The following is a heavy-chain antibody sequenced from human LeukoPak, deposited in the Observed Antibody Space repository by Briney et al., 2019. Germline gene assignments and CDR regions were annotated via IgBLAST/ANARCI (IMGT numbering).Heavy chain of an antibody. CDR2: ISSDGSTI. CDR3: ARGAHSRITIFGVVNYYMDV. CDR1: GFTFSSYG. V-gene: IGHV3-48*04. J-gene: IGHJ6*03. D-gene: IGHD3-3*01. Sequence: GGSLRLSCAASGFTFSSYGMSWVRQAPGKGLEWVSYISSDGSTIYYADSVKGRFTISRDNAKNSLYLQMNSLRAEDTAVYYCARGAHSRITIFGVVNYYMDVWGKGTTVTVSS.